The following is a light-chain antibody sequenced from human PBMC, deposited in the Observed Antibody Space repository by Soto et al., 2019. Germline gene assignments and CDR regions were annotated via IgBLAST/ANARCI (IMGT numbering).Light chain of an antibody. V-gene: IGLV2-14*01. CDR1: GSDIGAYNY. CDR3: NSFTSSSCAV. CDR2: GVT. Sequence: QSVLTQPASVSGSPGQSITISCTGSGSDIGAYNYVSWYQQHPGKAPKLLIHGVTRRPSGISSRFSASKSAYTASPTISGLQADDEANYYGNSFTSSSCAVVASGTNATV. J-gene: IGLJ1*01.